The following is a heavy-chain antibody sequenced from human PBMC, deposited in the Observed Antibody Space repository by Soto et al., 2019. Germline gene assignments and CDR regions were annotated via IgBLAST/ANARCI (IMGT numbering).Heavy chain of an antibody. CDR1: GGSFSGYY. CDR2: INHSGST. Sequence: SGTLSLTCAVYGGSFSGYYWSWIRQPPGKGLEWIGEINHSGSTNYNPSLKSRVTISVDTSKNQFSLKLSSVTAADTAVYYCASSTAAKRGYYFDYWDQGTLVTVSS. D-gene: IGHD2-21*02. V-gene: IGHV4-34*01. J-gene: IGHJ4*02. CDR3: ASSTAAKRGYYFDY.